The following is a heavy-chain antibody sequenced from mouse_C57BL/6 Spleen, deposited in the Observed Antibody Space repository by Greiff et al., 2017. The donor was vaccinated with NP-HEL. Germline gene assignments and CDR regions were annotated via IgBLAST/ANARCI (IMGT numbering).Heavy chain of an antibody. CDR2: IDPETGGP. CDR3: TNSDYGNYDY. D-gene: IGHD2-1*01. CDR1: GYTFTDYE. Sequence: QVQLQQSGAELVRPGASVTLSCKASGYTFTDYEMHWVKQTPVHGLEWIGAIDPETGGPAYNQKFKGKAILTAAKSSRTAYMELRSLTSEDSAVDYCTNSDYGNYDYWGQGTTLTVSS. V-gene: IGHV1-15*01. J-gene: IGHJ2*01.